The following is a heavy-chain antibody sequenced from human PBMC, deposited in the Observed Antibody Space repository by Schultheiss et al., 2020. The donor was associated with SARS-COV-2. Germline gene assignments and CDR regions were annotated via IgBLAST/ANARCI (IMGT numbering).Heavy chain of an antibody. CDR2: IYTSGST. D-gene: IGHD6-13*01. CDR1: GGSISSSNW. CDR3: ARDKSSSSFDY. V-gene: IGHV4-4*02. Sequence: SETLSLTCAVSGGSISSSNWWSWVRQPPGKGLEWIGRIYTSGSTNYNPSLKSRVTMSVDTSKNQFSLKLSSVTAADTAVYYCARDKSSSSFDYWGQGTLVTVSS. J-gene: IGHJ4*02.